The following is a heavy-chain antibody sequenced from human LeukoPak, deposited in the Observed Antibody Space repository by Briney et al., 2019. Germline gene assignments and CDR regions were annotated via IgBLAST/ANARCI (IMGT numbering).Heavy chain of an antibody. V-gene: IGHV4-59*08. J-gene: IGHJ4*02. CDR2: IYYSGST. D-gene: IGHD2-8*02. CDR1: GGSISSYY. CDR3: ARVVTGGDYVDY. Sequence: KTSETLSLTCTVSGGSISSYYWSWIRQPPGKGLEWIGYIYYSGSTNYNPSLKSRVTISVDTSKNQFSLKLSSVTAADTAVYYCARVVTGGDYVDYWGQGTLVTVSS.